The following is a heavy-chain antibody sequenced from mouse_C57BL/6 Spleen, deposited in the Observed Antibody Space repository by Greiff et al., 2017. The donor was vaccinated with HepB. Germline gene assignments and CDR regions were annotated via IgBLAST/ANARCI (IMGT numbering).Heavy chain of an antibody. V-gene: IGHV2-2*01. D-gene: IGHD1-1*01. CDR2: IWSGGST. J-gene: IGHJ1*03. CDR1: GFSLTSYG. Sequence: QVQLKESGPGLVQPSQSLSITCTVSGFSLTSYGVHWVRQSPGKGLEWLGVIWSGGSTDYNAAFISRLSISKDNSKSQVFFKMNSLQAYDTAIYYCASSLSFYGSSYDWYFDVWGTGTTVTVSS. CDR3: ASSLSFYGSSYDWYFDV.